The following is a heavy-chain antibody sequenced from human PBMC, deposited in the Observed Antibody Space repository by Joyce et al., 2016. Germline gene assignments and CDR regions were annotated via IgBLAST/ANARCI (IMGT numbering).Heavy chain of an antibody. CDR1: GFTFRSYG. D-gene: IGHD3-22*01. Sequence: QVQLVESGGGVVQPGRSLRLSCTAFGFTFRSYGMHWVRQAPGKGLEWVAVIAYDGINKYYADSVKGRFTIARDNSKNTLYLQMSSLRVEDTAVYYCAKDRVVTTNDFDYWGQGALVTVSS. CDR2: IAYDGINK. J-gene: IGHJ4*02. CDR3: AKDRVVTTNDFDY. V-gene: IGHV3-30*18.